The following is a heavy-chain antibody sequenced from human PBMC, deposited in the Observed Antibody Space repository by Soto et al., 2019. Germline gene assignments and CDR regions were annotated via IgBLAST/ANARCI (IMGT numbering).Heavy chain of an antibody. CDR3: ARGGYSSGWYHDAFDI. CDR2: INPSGGST. V-gene: IGHV1-46*03. J-gene: IGHJ3*02. D-gene: IGHD6-19*01. Sequence: QVQLVQSGAEVKKPGASVKVSCKASGYTFTSYXXHWVRQAPGQGLEWMGIINPSGGSTSYAQKFQGRVTMTRDTSTSTVYMELSSLRSEDTAVYYCARGGYSSGWYHDAFDIWGQGTMVTVSS. CDR1: GYTFTSYX.